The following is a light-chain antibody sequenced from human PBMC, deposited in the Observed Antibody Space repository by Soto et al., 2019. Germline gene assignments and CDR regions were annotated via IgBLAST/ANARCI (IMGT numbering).Light chain of an antibody. Sequence: DIQMTQSPSSLSASVGDRVTITCRASQSVSRYLNWYQQKPGKAPKLLIHAASSLQSGVPSRFSGSGSGTEFTLTISGLQPEYFASYSCQQSFSTPWTFGQGTKVEIK. CDR3: QQSFSTPWT. CDR2: AAS. V-gene: IGKV1-39*01. J-gene: IGKJ1*01. CDR1: QSVSRY.